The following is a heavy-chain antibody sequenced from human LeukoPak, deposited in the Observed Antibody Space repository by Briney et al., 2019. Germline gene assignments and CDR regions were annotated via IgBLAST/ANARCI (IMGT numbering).Heavy chain of an antibody. CDR2: ISGGGGST. CDR1: DFTFSTYG. J-gene: IGHJ4*02. V-gene: IGHV3-23*01. CDR3: AKESSLLRGPTVIYYFDF. Sequence: GSLRLSCAASDFTFSTYGMSWVRQAPGKGLEWVSSISGGGGSTYYADSVKGRFTISRDNSKNTLYLQMNSLRAEDTAIYYCAKESSLLRGPTVIYYFDFWGQGTLVTVSS. D-gene: IGHD3-10*01.